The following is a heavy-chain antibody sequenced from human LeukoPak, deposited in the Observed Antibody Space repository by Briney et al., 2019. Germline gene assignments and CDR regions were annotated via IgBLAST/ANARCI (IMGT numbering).Heavy chain of an antibody. Sequence: GSTNYNPSLKSRVTISVATSKNQFSLKLNSVTAADTAVYYCARHCSGGSCYSVFDYWGHGTLVTVSS. V-gene: IGHV4-59*08. CDR2: GST. D-gene: IGHD2-15*01. J-gene: IGHJ4*01. CDR3: ARHCSGGSCYSVFDY.